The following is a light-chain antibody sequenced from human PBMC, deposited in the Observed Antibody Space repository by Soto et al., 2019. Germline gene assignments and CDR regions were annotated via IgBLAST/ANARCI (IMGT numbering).Light chain of an antibody. CDR2: GAS. J-gene: IGKJ1*01. Sequence: EIVMTHSPATLSVSPGERATLSCRASQSVSSNLAWYQQKPGQAPRLLIYGASTRATGIPARFSGSGSGTEFTLTISSLQSEDFAVYYCQQYHNWPRTFGQGTK. V-gene: IGKV3-15*01. CDR1: QSVSSN. CDR3: QQYHNWPRT.